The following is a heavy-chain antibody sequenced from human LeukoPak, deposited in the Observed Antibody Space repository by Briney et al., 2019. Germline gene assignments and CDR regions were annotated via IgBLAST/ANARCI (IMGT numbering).Heavy chain of an antibody. V-gene: IGHV1-8*01. Sequence: ASVKVSCKASGYTFTTYDINWVRQATGQGLEWMGWMNPNSGNTGYSQRFQGRVTMTRDTSISTAYMELNSLTSEDTAVYYCAKNVRDTGTFDYWGQGTLVTVSS. CDR1: GYTFTTYD. D-gene: IGHD5-18*01. J-gene: IGHJ4*02. CDR2: MNPNSGNT. CDR3: AKNVRDTGTFDY.